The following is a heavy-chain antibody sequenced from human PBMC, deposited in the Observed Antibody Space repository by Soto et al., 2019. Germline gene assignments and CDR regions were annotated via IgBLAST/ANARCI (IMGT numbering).Heavy chain of an antibody. J-gene: IGHJ4*02. Sequence: GESLKISCRGSGYDFNTHWFGWVRQLHGRGLEWVGIMYPGDSDTRYNPSLQGHVTLSVDVTVSTAFLQWRSLETSDTGMYFCARLPRDCNKTSCYYADHWGQGTQVTVSS. D-gene: IGHD3-3*01. CDR3: ARLPRDCNKTSCYYADH. CDR1: GYDFNTHW. V-gene: IGHV5-51*01. CDR2: MYPGDSDT.